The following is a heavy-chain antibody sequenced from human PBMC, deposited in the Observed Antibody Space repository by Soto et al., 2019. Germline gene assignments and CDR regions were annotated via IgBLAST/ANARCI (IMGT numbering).Heavy chain of an antibody. CDR1: GFTFSNAW. V-gene: IGHV3-15*01. D-gene: IGHD3-10*01. J-gene: IGHJ6*02. CDR3: TTDYYGSGSYYNVDYYYGMDV. CDR2: IKSKTDGGTT. Sequence: PGGSLRLSCAASGFTFSNAWMSWVRQAPGKGLEWVGRIKSKTDGGTTDYAAPVKGRFTISRDDSKNTLYLQMNSLKTEDTAVYYCTTDYYGSGSYYNVDYYYGMDVWGQGTTVTVSS.